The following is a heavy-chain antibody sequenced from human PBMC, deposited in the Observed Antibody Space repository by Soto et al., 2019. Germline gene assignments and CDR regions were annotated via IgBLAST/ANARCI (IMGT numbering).Heavy chain of an antibody. Sequence: SVKVSCKASGYTFTNYDINWVRRATGQGLEWMGWVNPNSGNTGNAQKFQGRLTMTRNTAISTAYMELSSLTSEDTAVYYCVRGKDYYFGMDVWGQGTTVTVSS. CDR3: VRGKDYYFGMDV. CDR1: GYTFTNYD. V-gene: IGHV1-8*01. J-gene: IGHJ6*02. CDR2: VNPNSGNT.